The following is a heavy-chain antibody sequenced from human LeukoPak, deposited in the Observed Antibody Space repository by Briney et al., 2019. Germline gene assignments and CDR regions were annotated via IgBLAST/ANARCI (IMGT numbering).Heavy chain of an antibody. V-gene: IGHV3-30*04. J-gene: IGHJ6*02. CDR1: GFTFSSYA. D-gene: IGHD2-2*01. CDR2: IAYDGSNK. CDR3: ARDQSVVPAAMRYYYYGMDV. Sequence: GVSLRLSCAASGFTFSSYAMHWVRQAPGKGLEWVAVIAYDGSNKYCADSGKGRFTISRDNSKNTLYLQMTSLRAEDTAVYYCARDQSVVPAAMRYYYYGMDVWGQGTTVTVSS.